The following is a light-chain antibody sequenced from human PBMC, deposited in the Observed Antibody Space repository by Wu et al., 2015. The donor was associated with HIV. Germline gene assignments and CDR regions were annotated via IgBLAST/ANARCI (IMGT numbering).Light chain of an antibody. CDR3: QQSFHTPLT. CDR2: AAS. V-gene: IGKV1-39*01. CDR1: QNVRNY. J-gene: IGKJ4*01. Sequence: DIQMTQSPSSLTASVGDTVTITCRASQNVRNYLNWYQQKPGKAPKLLMYAASSLHSGVPSRFSGSGSGTDFTLTISSLQPEDFATYYCQQSFHTPLTFGGGTKVEIK.